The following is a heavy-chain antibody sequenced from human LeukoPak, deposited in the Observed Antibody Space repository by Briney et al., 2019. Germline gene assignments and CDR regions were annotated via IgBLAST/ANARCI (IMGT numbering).Heavy chain of an antibody. CDR2: IKSKTDGGTT. V-gene: IGHV3-15*05. CDR1: GFTFSNAW. D-gene: IGHD3-10*01. J-gene: IGHJ4*02. CDR3: ARDAGSGSYDY. Sequence: GGSLRLSCAASGFTFSNAWMSWVRQAPGKGLEGVGRIKSKTDGGTTDYAAPVKGRFTISRDDSKNTLYLQMNSLRAEDTAVYYCARDAGSGSYDYWGQGTLVTVSS.